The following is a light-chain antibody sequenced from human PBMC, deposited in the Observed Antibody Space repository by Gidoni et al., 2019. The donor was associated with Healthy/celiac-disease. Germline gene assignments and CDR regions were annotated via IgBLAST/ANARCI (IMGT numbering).Light chain of an antibody. Sequence: DIVMSQSPGPLAASLGVWATIYCKSSQSVLYISNNKNYLAWYQQKPGQHAKLLIFWASTRESGVPDRFSGSRSGTDFTLIISSLQAEDVAVSYCQQYYSTLTWTFGQXTKVEIK. J-gene: IGKJ1*01. V-gene: IGKV4-1*01. CDR2: WAS. CDR1: QSVLYISNNKNY. CDR3: QQYYSTLTWT.